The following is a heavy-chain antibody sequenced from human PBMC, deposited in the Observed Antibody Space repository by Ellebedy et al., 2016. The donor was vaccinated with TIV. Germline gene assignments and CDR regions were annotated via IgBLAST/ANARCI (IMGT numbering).Heavy chain of an antibody. CDR1: GLTFSSHS. J-gene: IGHJ4*02. D-gene: IGHD6-25*01. CDR2: IPESGGNT. CDR3: ARGGGGYFLD. Sequence: GESLKISCAASGLTFSSHSMTWVRQAPGKGLAWVSSIPESGGNTYYADSVKGRFTISRDNSKDTLFLQMKSLRDDDTAVYYCARGGGGYFLDWGQGTLVSVS. V-gene: IGHV3-23*01.